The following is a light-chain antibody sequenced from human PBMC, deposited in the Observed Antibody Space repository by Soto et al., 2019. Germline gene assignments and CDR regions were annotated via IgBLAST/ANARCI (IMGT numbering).Light chain of an antibody. Sequence: DIVMTQSPDSLAVSLGERATINCKSSRSVLYTSNNENYLAWYQHKPGLPPKLLIYWASTRESGVPDRFSGSGSGTDFSLTINSLQAEDVAVYYCHQYYSTPYTFGQGTKVDIK. CDR2: WAS. CDR3: HQYYSTPYT. CDR1: RSVLYTSNNENY. J-gene: IGKJ2*01. V-gene: IGKV4-1*01.